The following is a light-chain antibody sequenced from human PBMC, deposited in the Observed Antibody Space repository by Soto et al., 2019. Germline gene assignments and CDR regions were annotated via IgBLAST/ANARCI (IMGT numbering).Light chain of an antibody. V-gene: IGKV3-20*01. CDR1: QSVSSTS. CDR2: GAS. CDR3: QHYVTSSIT. J-gene: IGKJ5*01. Sequence: VLLTQSPGTLSLSPGERVTILCLASQSVSSTSLAWYQQKPGQTPRLLIYGASSRATGTPDRISGGGSGTHFTLTISRLEPEDFAVYYCQHYVTSSITFGQGTRLEIK.